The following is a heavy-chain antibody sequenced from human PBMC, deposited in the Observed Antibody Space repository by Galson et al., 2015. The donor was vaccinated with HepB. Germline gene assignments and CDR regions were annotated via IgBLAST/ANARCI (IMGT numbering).Heavy chain of an antibody. CDR2: ISYDGSDK. D-gene: IGHD6-6*01. Sequence: SLRLSCAASGFTFSSYAMHWVRQAPGKGLEWVAVISYDGSDKYYADSVKGRFTISRDNSKNTLYLQMNSLRAEDTAVYYCARDGIEYSSSSGGGGYFDYWGQGTLVTVSS. V-gene: IGHV3-30-3*01. CDR3: ARDGIEYSSSSGGGGYFDY. CDR1: GFTFSSYA. J-gene: IGHJ4*02.